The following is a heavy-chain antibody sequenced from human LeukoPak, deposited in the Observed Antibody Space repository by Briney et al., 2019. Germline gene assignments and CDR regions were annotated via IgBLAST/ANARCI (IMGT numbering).Heavy chain of an antibody. J-gene: IGHJ4*02. CDR1: GGSISSYY. V-gene: IGHV4-4*07. CDR3: ARGGGIAVAGYYFDH. CDR2: IYTSGST. D-gene: IGHD6-19*01. Sequence: PSETLSLTCTVSGGSISSYYWSWIRQPAGKGLEWIGRIYTSGSTNYSPSLKSRVTISVDKSKNQFSLKLSSVTAADTAVYYCARGGGIAVAGYYFDHWGQGTLVTVSS.